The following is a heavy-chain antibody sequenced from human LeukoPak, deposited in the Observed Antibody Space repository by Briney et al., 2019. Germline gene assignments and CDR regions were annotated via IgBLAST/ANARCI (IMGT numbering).Heavy chain of an antibody. D-gene: IGHD6-13*01. CDR2: IYYSGST. CDR3: ARMKSGSSWYYYYYMDV. J-gene: IGHJ6*03. Sequence: SETLSLTCTVSGGSISSSSYYWGWIRQPPGKGLEWIVSIYYSGSTYYNPSLKSRVTISVDTSKNQFSLKLSSVTAADTAVYYCARMKSGSSWYYYYYMDVWGKGTTVTVSS. V-gene: IGHV4-39*07. CDR1: GGSISSSSYY.